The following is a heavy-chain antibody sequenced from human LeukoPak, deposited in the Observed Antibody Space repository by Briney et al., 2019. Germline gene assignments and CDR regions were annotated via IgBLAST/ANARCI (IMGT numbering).Heavy chain of an antibody. D-gene: IGHD2-2*01. CDR1: GYTFTRYG. Sequence: HWASVKVSCKASGYTFTRYGISWVRQAPGQGLEWMGGIIPIFGTANYAQTFQGRVTITTDESTSTAYMELSSLRSEDTAVYYCARGPRLHEENIVVVPAAKSWDYYYYYYMDVWGKGTTVTVSS. J-gene: IGHJ6*03. CDR2: IIPIFGTA. CDR3: ARGPRLHEENIVVVPAAKSWDYYYYYYMDV. V-gene: IGHV1-69*05.